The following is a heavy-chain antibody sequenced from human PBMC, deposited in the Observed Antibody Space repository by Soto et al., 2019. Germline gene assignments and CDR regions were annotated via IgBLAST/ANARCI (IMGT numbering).Heavy chain of an antibody. CDR1: GYTFTTYA. D-gene: IGHD2-15*01. V-gene: IGHV1-18*01. J-gene: IGHJ1*01. Sequence: QVQLVQSGAEVKKPGASVKVSCKASGYTFTTYAISWVRQAPGQGLEWMGWISTYNGNTDYAQKLQGRVTMTTDTSTSTAYMELRSMRSDDAAVYYCARGAVVAATPSFVHHWGQGTLDTGSS. CDR2: ISTYNGNT. CDR3: ARGAVVAATPSFVHH.